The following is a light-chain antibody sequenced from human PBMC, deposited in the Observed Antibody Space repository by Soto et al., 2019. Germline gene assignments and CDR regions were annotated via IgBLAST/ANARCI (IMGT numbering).Light chain of an antibody. CDR2: DAS. CDR1: QSVRSN. V-gene: IGKV3-15*01. J-gene: IGKJ1*01. CDR3: QQYNYWPPWT. Sequence: EIVMTQSPVTLSVSPGERATLSCRASQSVRSNLAWYQQKPGQAPRLLMYDASTRATGIPARFSGSGSGTEFTLTISSLQSEDFAVYYCQQYNYWPPWTVGQGTKVDSK.